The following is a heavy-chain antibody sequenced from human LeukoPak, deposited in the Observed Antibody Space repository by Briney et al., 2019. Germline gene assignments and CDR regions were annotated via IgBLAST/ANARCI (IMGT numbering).Heavy chain of an antibody. Sequence: GGSPRLSCAASGFTFSTYWMGWVRQGPGKGLEWVANINEDGSAKYYVDSVKGRFTISRDNAKNSLYLQMNSLRAEDTAVYYCARDLGYWGQGTLVTVSS. D-gene: IGHD7-27*01. J-gene: IGHJ4*02. V-gene: IGHV3-7*01. CDR2: INEDGSAK. CDR1: GFTFSTYW. CDR3: ARDLGY.